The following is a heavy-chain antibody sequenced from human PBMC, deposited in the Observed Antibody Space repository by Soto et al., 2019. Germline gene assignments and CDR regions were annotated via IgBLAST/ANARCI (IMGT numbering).Heavy chain of an antibody. CDR3: AKGSSWFDY. CDR2: IAYDGSNK. J-gene: IGHJ4*02. Sequence: QVQLVESGGGVVQPGRSLRLSCAASGFTFSSYGMHWVRQAPGKGLEWLAVIAYDGSNKYYADSVKGRFTISRDNSKNTLYLQMNSLRAEDTAVYYCAKGSSWFDYWGQGTLVTVSS. D-gene: IGHD6-13*01. CDR1: GFTFSSYG. V-gene: IGHV3-30*18.